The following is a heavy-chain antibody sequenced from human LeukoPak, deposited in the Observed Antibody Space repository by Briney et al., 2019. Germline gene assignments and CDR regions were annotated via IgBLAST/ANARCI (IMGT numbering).Heavy chain of an antibody. CDR2: IYISGST. V-gene: IGHV4-4*07. D-gene: IGHD1-1*01. CDR3: ARDRGTWNDDGFDY. Sequence: SETLSPSCTVSGGSISSYYWSWIPQPAGKGLEWIGRIYISGSTNYNPSLKSRVTMSVDTSKNQFSLKLSSVTAADTAVYYCARDRGTWNDDGFDYWGQGTLVTVSS. J-gene: IGHJ4*02. CDR1: GGSISSYY.